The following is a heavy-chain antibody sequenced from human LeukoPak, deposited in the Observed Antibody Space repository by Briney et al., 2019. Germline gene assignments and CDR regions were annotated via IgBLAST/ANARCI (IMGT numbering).Heavy chain of an antibody. CDR2: ISAYNGNT. V-gene: IGHV1-18*01. CDR3: ARDRKPRGSGAFDN. J-gene: IGHJ3*02. Sequence: ASVKVSCKASGYTFTSYGISWVRQAPGQGLEWMGWISAYNGNTNYAQKLQGRVTMTTDTSTSTAYMELRSLRSDDTAVYYCARDRKPRGSGAFDNWGQGTMVTVSS. CDR1: GYTFTSYG.